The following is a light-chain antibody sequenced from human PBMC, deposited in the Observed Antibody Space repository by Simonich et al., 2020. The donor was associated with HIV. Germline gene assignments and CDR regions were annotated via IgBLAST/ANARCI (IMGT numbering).Light chain of an antibody. CDR2: GAS. CDR1: QSISSH. Sequence: EIVMTQFPATLSVSPGERATLTSTASQSISSHLAGYQQKPGQAPRLLIYGASTRATGSPSRCSGSGSGTDFTLTISSMQSEDFAIFYCQQYNRWPPWTFGQGTKVEIK. J-gene: IGKJ1*01. CDR3: QQYNRWPPWT. V-gene: IGKV3-15*01.